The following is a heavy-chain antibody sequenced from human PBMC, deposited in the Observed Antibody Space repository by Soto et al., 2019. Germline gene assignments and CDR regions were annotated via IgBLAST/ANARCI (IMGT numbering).Heavy chain of an antibody. CDR3: ATEEYYYGSSL. D-gene: IGHD3-10*01. Sequence: GASVKVSCKLSGYALSELSIHWVRRAPGKGLEWMGGFDPEDGERIYAQKFQGRVTMTEDTSTDTAYMELSSLRSEDTAVYYCATEEYYYGSSLWGQGTLVTVSS. CDR2: FDPEDGER. J-gene: IGHJ4*02. V-gene: IGHV1-24*01. CDR1: GYALSELS.